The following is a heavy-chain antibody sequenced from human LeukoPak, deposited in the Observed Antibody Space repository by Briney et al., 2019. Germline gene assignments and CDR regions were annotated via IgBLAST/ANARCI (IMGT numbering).Heavy chain of an antibody. J-gene: IGHJ4*02. CDR3: TRADSPGPN. CDR2: IRRSASGATT. CDR1: GFTFGHNS. D-gene: IGHD2-15*01. Sequence: GRSLRLSCTASGFTFGHNSKSWVRQAPGKGLEWVGFIRRSASGATTEYAASVKGRFIISRDDSRSVAYLEMNSLQTEDTAVYYCTRADSPGPNWGQGTLVTVSS. V-gene: IGHV3-49*04.